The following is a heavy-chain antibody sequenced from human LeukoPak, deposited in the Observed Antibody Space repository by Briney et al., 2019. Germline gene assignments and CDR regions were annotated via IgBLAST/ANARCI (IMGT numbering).Heavy chain of an antibody. Sequence: TGGSLRLSCTASGFTFSSYRMNWVRQAPGKGLEGVSCISSSSSYIYYSDSVKGRFTISRDNTKNLLYLQMNNLRAEDTAVHYCARRKDYGDPFDYWGQGTLVTVSS. CDR1: GFTFSSYR. J-gene: IGHJ4*02. D-gene: IGHD4-17*01. CDR3: ARRKDYGDPFDY. CDR2: ISSSSSYI. V-gene: IGHV3-21*01.